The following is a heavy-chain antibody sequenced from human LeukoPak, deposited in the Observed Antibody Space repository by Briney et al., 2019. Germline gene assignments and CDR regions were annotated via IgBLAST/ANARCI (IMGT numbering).Heavy chain of an antibody. J-gene: IGHJ4*02. D-gene: IGHD4-17*01. Sequence: PGGSLRLSCAASGFSFSNYGFHWVRQAPGKGLEWVAVICHDGSHPYYADSVKGRFIISRDNSKSTLFIQMHSLTAEDTAVYYCARDPDLYGDSFFDFWGQGTLVTVSS. V-gene: IGHV3-33*01. CDR2: ICHDGSHP. CDR1: GFSFSNYG. CDR3: ARDPDLYGDSFFDF.